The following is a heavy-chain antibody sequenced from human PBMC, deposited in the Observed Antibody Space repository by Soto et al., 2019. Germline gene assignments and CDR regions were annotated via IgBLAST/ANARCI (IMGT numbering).Heavy chain of an antibody. CDR1: GFTFSSYG. CDR3: AKASYSDFWSGPYYYYYGMDV. D-gene: IGHD3-3*01. Sequence: PGGSLRLSCAASGFTFSSYGMHWVRQAPGKGLKWVAVISYDGSNKYYADSVKGRFTISRDNSKNTLYLQMNSLRAEDTAVYYCAKASYSDFWSGPYYYYYGMDVWGQGTTVTVSS. CDR2: ISYDGSNK. V-gene: IGHV3-30*18. J-gene: IGHJ6*02.